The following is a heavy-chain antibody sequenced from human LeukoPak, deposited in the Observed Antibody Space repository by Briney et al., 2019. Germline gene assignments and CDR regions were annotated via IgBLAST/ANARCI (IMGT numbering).Heavy chain of an antibody. CDR2: IYPGDSDT. V-gene: IGHV5-51*01. Sequence: GESLKTSCKGSGYTFSNYWIGWVRQMPGKGLEWMGIIYPGDSDTRYSPSFQGQVTMSADTSSNTAYLHWTSLEASDTAIYYCARHLGDFGECNFAELWGPGPLVTVSS. D-gene: IGHD4-17*01. CDR3: ARHLGDFGECNFAEL. J-gene: IGHJ4*02. CDR1: GYTFSNYW.